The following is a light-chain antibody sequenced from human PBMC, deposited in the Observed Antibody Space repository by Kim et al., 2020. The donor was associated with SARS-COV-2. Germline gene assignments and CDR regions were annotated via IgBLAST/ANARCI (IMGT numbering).Light chain of an antibody. Sequence: VSPGERATPCCRASQSANSNLAWYQQKPGQAPRLLIYGASTRATDIPARFSGSGSGTDFTLTISCLQSEDFAVYYCQQYDKWPLTFGGGTKVDIK. J-gene: IGKJ4*01. V-gene: IGKV3-15*01. CDR1: QSANSN. CDR3: QQYDKWPLT. CDR2: GAS.